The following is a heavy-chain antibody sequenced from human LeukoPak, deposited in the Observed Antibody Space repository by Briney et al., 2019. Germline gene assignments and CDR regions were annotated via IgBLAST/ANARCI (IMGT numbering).Heavy chain of an antibody. CDR1: GGSFSGYY. J-gene: IGHJ5*02. CDR2: INHSGST. Sequence: SETLSLTCAVYGGSFSGYYWSWIRQPPGKGLEWIGEINHSGSTNYNPSLKSRVTISVDTPKNQFSLKLSSVTAADTAVYYCARAGLAYSGSYNYNWFDPWGQGTLVTVSS. D-gene: IGHD1-26*01. V-gene: IGHV4-34*01. CDR3: ARAGLAYSGSYNYNWFDP.